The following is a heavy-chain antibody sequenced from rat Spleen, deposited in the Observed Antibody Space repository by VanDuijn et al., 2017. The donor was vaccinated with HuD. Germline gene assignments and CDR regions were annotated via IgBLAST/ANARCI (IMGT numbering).Heavy chain of an antibody. CDR3: ATGPMTTVVNWFAY. CDR2: ITNTGGST. V-gene: IGHV5-20*01. J-gene: IGHJ3*01. CDR1: GFTFSDCY. D-gene: IGHD1-1*01. Sequence: EVQLVESDGGLVQPGRSLKLSCAASGFTFSDCYMAWVRQAPGKGLEWVASITNTGGSTYYPDSVKGRFTISRDNAKSTLYLQMDSLRSEDTATYYCATGPMTTVVNWFAYWGQGTLVTVSS.